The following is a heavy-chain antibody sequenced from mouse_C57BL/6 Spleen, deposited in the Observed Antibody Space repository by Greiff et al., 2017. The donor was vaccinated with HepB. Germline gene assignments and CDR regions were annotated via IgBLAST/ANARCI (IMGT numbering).Heavy chain of an antibody. CDR1: GFTFSDYY. CDR2: INYDGSST. D-gene: IGHD1-1*01. CDR3: ARDPITTVVGDYFDY. V-gene: IGHV5-16*01. Sequence: EVQVVESEGGLVQPGSSMKLSCTASGFTFSDYYMAWVRQVPEKGLEWVANINYDGSSTYYLDSLKSRFIISRDNAKNILYLQMSSLKSEDTATYYCARDPITTVVGDYFDYWGQGTTLTVSS. J-gene: IGHJ2*01.